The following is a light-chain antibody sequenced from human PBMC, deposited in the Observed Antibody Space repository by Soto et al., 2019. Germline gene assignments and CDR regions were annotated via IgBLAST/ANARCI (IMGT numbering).Light chain of an antibody. J-gene: IGLJ1*01. Sequence: QSALTQPASVSGSPGQSITISCTGTSSDVGGYNYVSWYQQHPGKAPKLMIYEVSNRPSGVSNRFSGSKSGNTASLTISGLQAEDDADYYCSSYTSSSIDYVFGTWTKGTVL. CDR1: SSDVGGYNY. V-gene: IGLV2-14*01. CDR2: EVS. CDR3: SSYTSSSIDYV.